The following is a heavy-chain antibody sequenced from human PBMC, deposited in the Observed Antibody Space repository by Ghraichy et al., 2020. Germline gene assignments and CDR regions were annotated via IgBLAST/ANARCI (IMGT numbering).Heavy chain of an antibody. V-gene: IGHV4-34*01. J-gene: IGHJ6*03. Sequence: SQTLSLTCAVYGGSFSGFYWSWIRQPPGKGLEWIGEIDHSGSTSYNPSLKSRVTISVDTSKNQFSLKLSSVTAADTAVYYCARGEGEQWLVGEGGPPAYYYYMDVWGKGTTVTVSS. CDR3: ARGEGEQWLVGEGGPPAYYYYMDV. CDR1: GGSFSGFY. D-gene: IGHD6-19*01. CDR2: IDHSGST.